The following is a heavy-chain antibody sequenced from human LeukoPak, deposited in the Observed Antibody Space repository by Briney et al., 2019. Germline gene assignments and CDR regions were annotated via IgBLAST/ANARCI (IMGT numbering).Heavy chain of an antibody. CDR1: GDSVSSKSAA. Sequence: SQTLSLTCAISGDSVSSKSAAWNWIRQSPSRGLEWLGRTYYRSRWNSDYAVSVRGRITVDPDTSKNRFSLLLNSVTPEDTAVYYCARALSRYFDYWGQGTLVAVSS. V-gene: IGHV6-1*01. CDR2: TYYRSRWNS. J-gene: IGHJ4*02. CDR3: ARALSRYFDY. D-gene: IGHD5/OR15-5a*01.